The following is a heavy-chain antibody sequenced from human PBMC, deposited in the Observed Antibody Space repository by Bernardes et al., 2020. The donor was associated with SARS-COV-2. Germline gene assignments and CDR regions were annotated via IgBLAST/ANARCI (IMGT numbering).Heavy chain of an antibody. D-gene: IGHD3-10*01. CDR3: ARPRGPDNWFDP. Sequence: LSLTCTVSGGSIITSSHYWGWIRQPPGKGLEWIGSIYYSGNTFYNPSLKSRVTISVDTSKNQFSLKLTSVTASDTAVYYCARPRGPDNWFDPWGQGTLVTVSS. V-gene: IGHV4-39*01. J-gene: IGHJ5*02. CDR1: GGSIITSSHY. CDR2: IYYSGNT.